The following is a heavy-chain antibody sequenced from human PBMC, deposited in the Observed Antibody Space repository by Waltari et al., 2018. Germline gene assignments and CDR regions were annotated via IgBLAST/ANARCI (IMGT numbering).Heavy chain of an antibody. CDR2: SSSSSSTI. CDR1: GFTFSSYS. D-gene: IGHD5-12*01. CDR3: APLGDGDGYNYGENY. J-gene: IGHJ4*02. Sequence: EVQLVESGGGLVQPGGSLRLSCAASGFTFSSYSMNWVRQAPGKGLEWVSYSSSSSSTIYYADSVKGRFTISRDNAKNSLYLQMNSLRAEDTAVYYCAPLGDGDGYNYGENYWGQGTLVTVSS. V-gene: IGHV3-48*01.